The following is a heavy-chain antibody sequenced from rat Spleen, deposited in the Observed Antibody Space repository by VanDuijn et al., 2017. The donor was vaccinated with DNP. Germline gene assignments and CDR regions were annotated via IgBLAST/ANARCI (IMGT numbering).Heavy chain of an antibody. D-gene: IGHD1-11*01. J-gene: IGHJ4*01. CDR2: ILYDGGRT. V-gene: IGHV5S10*01. CDR1: GFTFSDCN. CDR3: KTFEGRDA. Sequence: EAQLVESGGGLVRPGRSLKLSCATSGFTFSDCNMAWVRQAPKKGLEWVATILYDGGRTYYRNSVKGRFTISRDKAKSTLYLQMDSLRSEDTATYYCKTFEGRDAWGQGTSVTVSS.